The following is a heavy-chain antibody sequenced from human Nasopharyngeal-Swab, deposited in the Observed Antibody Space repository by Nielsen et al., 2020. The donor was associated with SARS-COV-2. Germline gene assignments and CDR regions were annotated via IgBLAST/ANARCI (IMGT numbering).Heavy chain of an antibody. V-gene: IGHV3-7*01. CDR2: IKQDASEM. J-gene: IGHJ4*02. CDR1: GLPFSGHW. D-gene: IGHD3/OR15-3a*01. Sequence: AGSLTLPCAPSGLPFSGHWMSWVRQVPGKGLEWVANIKQDASEMYYVDSVKGRFTISRDNAKNSLYLQMNSLRAEDTAVYFCARGRPLGGYDFGYFDYWGQGTLVTVSS. CDR3: ARGRPLGGYDFGYFDY.